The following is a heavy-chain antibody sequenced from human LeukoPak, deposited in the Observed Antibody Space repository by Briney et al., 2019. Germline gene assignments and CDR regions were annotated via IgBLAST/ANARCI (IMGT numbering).Heavy chain of an antibody. J-gene: IGHJ3*02. CDR2: ISSSSTI. Sequence: GGSLRLSCAASGFTFSSYSMNWVRQAPGKGLEWVSYISSSSTIYYADSVKGRFTISRDNAKNSLYLQMNSLRAEDTAVYYCARDTYYYDSSGNAFDIWGQGTMVTVSS. CDR3: ARDTYYYDSSGNAFDI. D-gene: IGHD3-22*01. CDR1: GFTFSSYS. V-gene: IGHV3-48*04.